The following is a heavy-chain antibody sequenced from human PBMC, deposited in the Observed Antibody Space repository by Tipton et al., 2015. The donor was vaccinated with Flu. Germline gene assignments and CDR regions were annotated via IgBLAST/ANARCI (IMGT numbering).Heavy chain of an antibody. D-gene: IGHD3-16*01. CDR1: GASVTDVNYY. V-gene: IGHV4-31*03. CDR2: IYYTGKT. Sequence: TLSLTCTVSGASVTDVNYYWSWIRQRPGKGLEWIAYIYYTGKTYYNPSLKSRLTISMDTSKNQFSLNLFSLTAADTAVYYCGGLRSTWYVDLWGRGTLVRVSS. J-gene: IGHJ2*01. CDR3: GGLRSTWYVDL.